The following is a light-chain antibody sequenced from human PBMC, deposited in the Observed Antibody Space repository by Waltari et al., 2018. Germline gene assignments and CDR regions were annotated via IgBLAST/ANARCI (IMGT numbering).Light chain of an antibody. Sequence: QSALTQPASVSGSPGQSITIPCTGTSSNIGDYNLVHWFQHPPGKSPELVMDYVPKRPSGISDRFSGTKSGNTASLTISALQADDEADYYCCSYSASGSWMFGGGTKLSVL. CDR2: YVP. CDR1: SSNIGDYNL. V-gene: IGLV2-23*02. J-gene: IGLJ3*02. CDR3: CSYSASGSWM.